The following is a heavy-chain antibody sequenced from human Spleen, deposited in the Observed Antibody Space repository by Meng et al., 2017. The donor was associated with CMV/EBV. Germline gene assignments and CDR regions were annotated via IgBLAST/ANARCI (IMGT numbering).Heavy chain of an antibody. J-gene: IGHJ3*02. Sequence: LSLTCAASGFTFSDYYMSWIRQAPGKGLEWVSYISSSGSTIYYADSVKGRFTISRDNAKNSLYLQMNSLRAEDTAVYYCAREGYYSDSSGYYSNAFDIWGQGTMVTVSS. CDR3: AREGYYSDSSGYYSNAFDI. D-gene: IGHD3-22*01. V-gene: IGHV3-11*01. CDR1: GFTFSDYY. CDR2: ISSSGSTI.